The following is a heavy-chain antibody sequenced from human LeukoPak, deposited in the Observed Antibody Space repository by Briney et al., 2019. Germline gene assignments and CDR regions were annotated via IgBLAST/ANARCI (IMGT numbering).Heavy chain of an antibody. D-gene: IGHD3-10*01. Sequence: SETLSLTCTVSGGSISSYYWTWIRQPPGRELEWIGSISYSGTTDYNPSLKGRVTMSVDTSKKQYFLKLNSVTAADTAVFYCARSALVRGVSTWGQGTLVTVSS. V-gene: IGHV4-59*01. J-gene: IGHJ5*02. CDR1: GGSISSYY. CDR2: ISYSGTT. CDR3: ARSALVRGVST.